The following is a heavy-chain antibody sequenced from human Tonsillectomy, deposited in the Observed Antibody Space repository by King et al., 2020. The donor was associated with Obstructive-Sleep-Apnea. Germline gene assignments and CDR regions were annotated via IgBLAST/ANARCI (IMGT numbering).Heavy chain of an antibody. D-gene: IGHD6-19*01. J-gene: IGHJ5*02. CDR3: ARGGAVACTFRPNWVDP. CDR2: INPNSGGT. Sequence: QLVQSGAEVKKPGASVKVSCKASGYTFTGYYMHWVRQAPGQGLEWMGWINPNSGGTDYAQMFQGRGTMTTDTSTNTAYMELSVLRSDYMAVYYCARGGAVACTFRPNWVDPWGQGTRVTVSS. CDR1: GYTFTGYY. V-gene: IGHV1-2*02.